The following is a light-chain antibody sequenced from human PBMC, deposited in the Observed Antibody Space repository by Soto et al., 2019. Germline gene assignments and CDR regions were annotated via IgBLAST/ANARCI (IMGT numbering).Light chain of an antibody. V-gene: IGKV1-8*01. CDR3: QQYHTYWT. CDR1: QGINNW. J-gene: IGKJ1*01. Sequence: AIRMTQTPSSFSASTGDRVTTTFRASQGINNWLAWYQQKPGKVPKLLIYAASSLESGVPSRFSGSRSGTEFTLTISSLQPDDFATYYCQQYHTYWTFGQGTKVDIK. CDR2: AAS.